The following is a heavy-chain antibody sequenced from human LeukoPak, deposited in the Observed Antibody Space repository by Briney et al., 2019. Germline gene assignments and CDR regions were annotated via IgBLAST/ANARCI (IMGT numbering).Heavy chain of an antibody. J-gene: IGHJ4*02. V-gene: IGHV1-2*02. CDR1: GYTFTGYY. Sequence: ASVKASCKASGYTFTGYYMHWVRQAPGQGLEWMGWINPNSGGTNYAQKFQGRVTMTRDTSISTAYMELSRLRSDDTAVYYCARDTAFIGYCSSTSCYPPYYFDYWGQGTLVTVSS. D-gene: IGHD2-2*01. CDR2: INPNSGGT. CDR3: ARDTAFIGYCSSTSCYPPYYFDY.